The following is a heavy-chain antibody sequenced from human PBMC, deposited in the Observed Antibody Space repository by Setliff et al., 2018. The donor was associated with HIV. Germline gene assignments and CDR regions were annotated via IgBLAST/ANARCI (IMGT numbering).Heavy chain of an antibody. Sequence: ETLSLTCTVSGGSIDSTDYYWGWIRQPPGKGLEWIGSIFYSGRTTYNPSLRSRVTISVDTSKNQFSLKLSSVTAADKAVYYCVRGYCSSTTCYDDYYYMDVWGKGSTVTVSS. D-gene: IGHD2-2*01. V-gene: IGHV4-39*07. CDR1: GGSIDSTDYY. CDR2: IFYSGRT. CDR3: VRGYCSSTTCYDDYYYMDV. J-gene: IGHJ6*03.